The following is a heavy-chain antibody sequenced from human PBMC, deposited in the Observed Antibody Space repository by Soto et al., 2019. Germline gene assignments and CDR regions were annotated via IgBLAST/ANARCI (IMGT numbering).Heavy chain of an antibody. CDR1: GFTFSSYS. Sequence: EVQLVESGGGLVKPGGSLRLSCAASGFTFSSYSMNWVRQAPGKGLEWVSSISSSSSYIYYADSVKGRFTISRDNAKNSLYLQMNSLRAEDTAVYYWARRAIAAASFDYWGQGTLVTVSS. V-gene: IGHV3-21*01. CDR2: ISSSSSYI. CDR3: ARRAIAAASFDY. J-gene: IGHJ4*02. D-gene: IGHD6-13*01.